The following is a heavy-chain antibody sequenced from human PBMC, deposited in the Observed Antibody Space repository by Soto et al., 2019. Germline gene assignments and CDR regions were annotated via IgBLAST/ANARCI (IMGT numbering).Heavy chain of an antibody. V-gene: IGHV3-48*03. CDR3: TTLVAEH. Sequence: EVQLVESGGGLVQPGGSLRLSCAASGFTFRSYEMSWVRQAPGKGLEWVSYITSYGSTIYYADSVKGRFTISRDNARNSLYLQMNSLRAEDTAVYYCTTLVAEHWGQGPLVTVSS. D-gene: IGHD6-13*01. CDR1: GFTFRSYE. CDR2: ITSYGSTI. J-gene: IGHJ1*01.